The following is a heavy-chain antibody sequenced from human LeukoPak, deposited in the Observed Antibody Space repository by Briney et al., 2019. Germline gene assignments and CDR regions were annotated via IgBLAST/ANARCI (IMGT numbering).Heavy chain of an antibody. Sequence: ASVKVSCKASGYTFTSYYMHWVRQAPGQGLEWMGWISAYNGNTNYAQELQGRVTMTTDTSTSTAYMELRSLRSDDTAVYYCARDRPSHDYGDYAALYYYYGMDVWGQGTTVTVSS. CDR1: GYTFTSYY. J-gene: IGHJ6*02. CDR2: ISAYNGNT. CDR3: ARDRPSHDYGDYAALYYYYGMDV. V-gene: IGHV1-18*04. D-gene: IGHD4-17*01.